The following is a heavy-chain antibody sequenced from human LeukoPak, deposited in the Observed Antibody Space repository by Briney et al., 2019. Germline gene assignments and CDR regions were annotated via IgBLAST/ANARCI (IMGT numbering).Heavy chain of an antibody. Sequence: GGSLRLSCAASGFTFSSYAMSWVRQAPGKGLEWVSSISGNGGYTYHADSVKGRFTISRDNSKNTLYMQMNSLRAEDTAVYYCARESVYSNYWVFDYWGQGTLVTVSS. CDR3: ARESVYSNYWVFDY. CDR2: ISGNGGYT. V-gene: IGHV3-23*01. J-gene: IGHJ4*02. CDR1: GFTFSSYA. D-gene: IGHD4-11*01.